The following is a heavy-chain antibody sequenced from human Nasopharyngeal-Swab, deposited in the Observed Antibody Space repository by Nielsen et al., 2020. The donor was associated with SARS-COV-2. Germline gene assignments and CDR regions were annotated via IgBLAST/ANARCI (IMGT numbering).Heavy chain of an antibody. D-gene: IGHD6-6*01. CDR3: AKGQGSSSYGMDV. CDR1: GFTFSSYG. V-gene: IGHV3-30*18. Sequence: GGSLRLSCAASGFTFSSYGMHWVRQAPGKGLEWVAVISYDGSSKYYADSVKGRFTISRDNSKNTLYLQMNSLRAEDTAVYYCAKGQGSSSYGMDVWGQGTTVTVSS. J-gene: IGHJ6*02. CDR2: ISYDGSSK.